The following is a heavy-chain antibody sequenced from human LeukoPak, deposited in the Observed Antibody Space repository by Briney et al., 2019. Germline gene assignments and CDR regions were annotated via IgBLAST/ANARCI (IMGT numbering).Heavy chain of an antibody. CDR2: IYHSGST. CDR1: GGSISSGGYS. D-gene: IGHD4-17*01. J-gene: IGHJ6*02. Sequence: SETLSLTCAVSGGSISSGGYSWSWIRQPPGKGLEWIGYIYHSGSTYYNPSLKSRVTISEDRSKNQFSLKLSSVTAADTAVYYCARGSRGGDPPYYYYGMDVWGQGTTVTVSS. V-gene: IGHV4-30-2*01. CDR3: ARGSRGGDPPYYYYGMDV.